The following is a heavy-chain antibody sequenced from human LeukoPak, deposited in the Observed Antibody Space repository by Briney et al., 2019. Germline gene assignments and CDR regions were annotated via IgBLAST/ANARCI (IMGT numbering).Heavy chain of an antibody. Sequence: GRPLRLSCAASGFTFSSYAMHWVRQAPGKGLEWVAVISYDGSNKYYADSVKGRFTISRDNAKNSLYLQMNNLRAEDTAVYYCARDPYFYGSGSYYPNWFDPWGQGTLVTVSS. CDR1: GFTFSSYA. CDR3: ARDPYFYGSGSYYPNWFDP. D-gene: IGHD3-10*01. J-gene: IGHJ5*02. V-gene: IGHV3-30-3*01. CDR2: ISYDGSNK.